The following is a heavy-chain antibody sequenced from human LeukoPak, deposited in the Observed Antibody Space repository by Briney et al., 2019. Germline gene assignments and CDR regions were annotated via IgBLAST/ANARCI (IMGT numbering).Heavy chain of an antibody. V-gene: IGHV3-30-3*01. Sequence: PGRSLRLSCAASGFTFSSYAMHWVRQAPGKGLEWVAVISYDGSNKYYAYSVKVRFTISRDNSKNTLYLQMTSMRAEDTAVYYCARVPSLWFGENYYFDYWGQGTLVTVSS. CDR1: GFTFSSYA. CDR2: ISYDGSNK. CDR3: ARVPSLWFGENYYFDY. J-gene: IGHJ4*02. D-gene: IGHD3-10*01.